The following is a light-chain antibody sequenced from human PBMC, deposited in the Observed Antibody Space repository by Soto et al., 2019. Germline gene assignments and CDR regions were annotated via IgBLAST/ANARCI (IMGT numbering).Light chain of an antibody. Sequence: LTQPASVSGSPGQSITISCTGTSSDVGAYNFVSWHQQHPGKAPKLMIYNVYDRPSGISYRFSGSKSGNTASLTISGLQGEDEADYYCSAYTVSRTYVFGTGTKV. CDR2: NVY. V-gene: IGLV2-14*03. CDR1: SSDVGAYNF. CDR3: SAYTVSRTYV. J-gene: IGLJ1*01.